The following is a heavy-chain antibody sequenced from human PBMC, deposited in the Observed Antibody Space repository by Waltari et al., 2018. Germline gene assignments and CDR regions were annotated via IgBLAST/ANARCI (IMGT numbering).Heavy chain of an antibody. CDR3: ARTPHLAGESSYYYGMDV. J-gene: IGHJ6*02. D-gene: IGHD3-10*01. Sequence: QVQLVQSGAEVKKPGSSVKVSCKASGATFSSYDISWSRQAPGQGPEWMGGSIPIVGAGNDAEKFQGSVTMTADESTSTAYMELGSVRSEDTAVEYCARTPHLAGESSYYYGMDVWGQGTTVTVSS. CDR1: GATFSSYD. V-gene: IGHV1-69*01. CDR2: SIPIVGAG.